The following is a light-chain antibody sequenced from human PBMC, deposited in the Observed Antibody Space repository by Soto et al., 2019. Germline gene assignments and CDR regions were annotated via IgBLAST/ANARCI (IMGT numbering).Light chain of an antibody. CDR1: QSVSSSY. V-gene: IGKV3-20*01. CDR2: GAS. J-gene: IGKJ1*01. CDR3: QQYGSSPRT. Sequence: NVLTQSPGTLSLSRGERVTLSCRASQSVSSSYLAWYQQKPGQAPRLLIYGASSRATGTPDRFSGSGSGTDFTLTISRLEPEDFAVYYCQQYGSSPRTFGHGSKVDIK.